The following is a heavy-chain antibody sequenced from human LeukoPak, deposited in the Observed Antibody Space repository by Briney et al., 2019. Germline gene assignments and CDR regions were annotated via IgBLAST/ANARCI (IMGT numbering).Heavy chain of an antibody. J-gene: IGHJ3*02. CDR2: INHSGST. Sequence: PSETLSLTCAVYGGSFSGYYWSWIRQPPGKGLEWIGEINHSGSTNYNLSLKSRVTISVDTSKNQFSLKLSSVTAADTAVYYCARGVTAIVAFDIWGQGTMVTVSS. CDR1: GGSFSGYY. CDR3: ARGVTAIVAFDI. V-gene: IGHV4-34*01. D-gene: IGHD2-21*02.